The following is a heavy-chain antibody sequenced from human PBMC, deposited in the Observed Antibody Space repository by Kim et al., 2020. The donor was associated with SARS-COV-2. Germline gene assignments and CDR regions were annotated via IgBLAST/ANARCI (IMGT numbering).Heavy chain of an antibody. CDR2: IYSGGSST. D-gene: IGHD2-21*02. J-gene: IGHJ4*02. CDR1: GFTFSIYA. Sequence: GGSLRLSCAASGFTFSIYAMSWVRQAPGKGLEWVSIIYSGGSSTHSADSVKGRFTISRDDSKNMVYLQMNSLRTEDTAVYYCARDLDGGDTYWGQGTLVTVSP. CDR3: ARDLDGGDTY. V-gene: IGHV3-23*03.